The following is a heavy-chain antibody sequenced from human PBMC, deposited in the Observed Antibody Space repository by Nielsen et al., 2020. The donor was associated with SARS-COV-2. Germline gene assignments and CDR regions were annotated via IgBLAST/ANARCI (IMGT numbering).Heavy chain of an antibody. J-gene: IGHJ6*02. Sequence: QDPGKGLEWSGYIYYSGSTYYNPSLKSRVTISVDTSKNQFSLKLSSVTPADTAVYYCAREVVVVVAASGLYYYYGMDVWGQGTTVTVSS. CDR2: IYYSGST. D-gene: IGHD2-15*01. V-gene: IGHV4-31*02. CDR3: AREVVVVVAASGLYYYYGMDV.